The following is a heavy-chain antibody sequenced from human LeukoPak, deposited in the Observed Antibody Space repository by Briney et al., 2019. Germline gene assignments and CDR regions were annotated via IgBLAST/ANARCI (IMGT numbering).Heavy chain of an antibody. D-gene: IGHD6-19*01. J-gene: IGHJ4*02. CDR1: GFTFIDYD. CDR2: IGIRGDT. V-gene: IGHV3-13*01. Sequence: GGSLRLSCAASGFTFIDYDMHWVRPVIGKGLEWVSAIGIRGDTHYSGSVKGRFTIPRENAESSLYLQMNSLRAEDTAVYYCARGGIQVSGIDEFDYWGQGTLVTVSS. CDR3: ARGGIQVSGIDEFDY.